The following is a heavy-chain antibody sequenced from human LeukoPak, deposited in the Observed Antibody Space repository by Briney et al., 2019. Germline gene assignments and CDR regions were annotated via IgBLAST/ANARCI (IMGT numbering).Heavy chain of an antibody. Sequence: SETLSLTCTVSGGSISSYYWSWIRQPPGKGLEWIGYIYYSGSTNYNPSLKSRVTISVDTSKNQFSLKLSSVTAADTAVYYCARGVAGPYYYYYYMDVWGKGTTVTVSS. CDR2: IYYSGST. J-gene: IGHJ6*03. CDR3: ARGVAGPYYYYYYMDV. D-gene: IGHD6-19*01. CDR1: GGSISSYY. V-gene: IGHV4-59*01.